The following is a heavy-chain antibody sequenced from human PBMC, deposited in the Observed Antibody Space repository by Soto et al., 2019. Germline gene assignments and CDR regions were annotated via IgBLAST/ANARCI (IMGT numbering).Heavy chain of an antibody. CDR2: IYYSGST. Sequence: SETLSSTCPVSVGSISSSTYSWAWIRHPLWKGLEWIGSIYYSGSTYYNPSLKSRVTISVDTSKNQFSLKLSSVTAADTAVYYCARRLYYDSSGFEGGGMDVWGQGTTVT. CDR3: ARRLYYDSSGFEGGGMDV. D-gene: IGHD3-22*01. J-gene: IGHJ6*02. V-gene: IGHV4-39*01. CDR1: VGSISSSTYS.